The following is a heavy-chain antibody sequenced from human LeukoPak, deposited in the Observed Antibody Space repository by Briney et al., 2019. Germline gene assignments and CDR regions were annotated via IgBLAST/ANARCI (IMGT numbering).Heavy chain of an antibody. CDR1: GFTVSSNY. D-gene: IGHD4-17*01. CDR3: AKDRGDYDPEYFQH. J-gene: IGHJ1*01. Sequence: GGSLRLSCAASGFTVSSNYMSWVRQAPGKGLEWVSAISGSGGSTYYADSVKGRFTISRDNSKNTLYLQMNSLRAEDTAVYYCAKDRGDYDPEYFQHWGQDTLVTVSS. CDR2: ISGSGGST. V-gene: IGHV3-23*01.